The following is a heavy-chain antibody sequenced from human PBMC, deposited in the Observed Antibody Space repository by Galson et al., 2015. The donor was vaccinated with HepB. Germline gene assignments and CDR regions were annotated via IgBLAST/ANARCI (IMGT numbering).Heavy chain of an antibody. J-gene: IGHJ5*02. CDR1: GYTFTDYY. CDR3: ATDGSSTRAGFDP. V-gene: IGHV1-69-2*01. D-gene: IGHD2-2*01. Sequence: VKVSCKVSGYTFTDYYMHWVQQAPGKGLEWMGLVDPEDGETIYAEKFQGRVTITADTSTDTAYMELSSLRSEDTAVYYCATDGSSTRAGFDPWGQGTLVTVSS. CDR2: VDPEDGET.